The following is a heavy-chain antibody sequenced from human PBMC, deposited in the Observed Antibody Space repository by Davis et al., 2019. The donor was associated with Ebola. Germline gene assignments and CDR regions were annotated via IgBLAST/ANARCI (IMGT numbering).Heavy chain of an antibody. J-gene: IGHJ4*02. CDR2: MSPNSGDT. V-gene: IGHV1-8*02. CDR3: AGSTPGSSHLDF. D-gene: IGHD3-10*01. Sequence: ASVKVSCKASGYTFTSYGINWVRQATGRGLEWMGWMSPNSGDTGHAQKFQGRVTMTRDTSINVAFMELSSLKSEDTAVYYCAGSTPGSSHLDFWGQGTQVTVSS. CDR1: GYTFTSYG.